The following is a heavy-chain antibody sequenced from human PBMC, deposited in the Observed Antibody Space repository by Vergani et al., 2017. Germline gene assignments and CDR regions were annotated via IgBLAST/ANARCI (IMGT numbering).Heavy chain of an antibody. D-gene: IGHD5-12*01. Sequence: EVQLVESGGGLVQPGGSLRLSCAASGFTVSSNYMSWVRQALGKELEWVSVIYSGGSTYYADSVKGRFTISRDNSKNTLYLKMNSRRAEDTAVYYCAREGRATGFKYYYYYGMDVWGQGTTVTVSS. V-gene: IGHV3-66*01. J-gene: IGHJ6*02. CDR2: IYSGGST. CDR1: GFTVSSNY. CDR3: AREGRATGFKYYYYYGMDV.